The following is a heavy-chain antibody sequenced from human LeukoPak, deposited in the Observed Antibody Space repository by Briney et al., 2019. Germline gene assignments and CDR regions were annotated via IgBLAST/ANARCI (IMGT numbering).Heavy chain of an antibody. CDR2: ISSSSTI. V-gene: IGHV3-48*04. J-gene: IGHJ3*02. CDR1: GFTFSSYS. D-gene: IGHD7-27*01. Sequence: PGGSLRLSCAASGFTFSSYSMNWVRQAPGKGLEWVSYISSSSTIYYADSVKGRFTISRDNAKNTLYLQMNSLRAEDTAVYYCARERPGDLGDAFDIWGQGTMVTVSS. CDR3: ARERPGDLGDAFDI.